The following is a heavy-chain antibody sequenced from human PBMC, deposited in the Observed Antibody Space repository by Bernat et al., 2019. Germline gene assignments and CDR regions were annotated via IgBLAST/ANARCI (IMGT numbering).Heavy chain of an antibody. Sequence: QVQLQESGPGLVKPSETLSLTCTVSGGSISSYYWSWIRQPPGKGLEWSGYIYYSGSTNYNPSLKSRVTISVDTSKNQFSLKLSSVTAADTAVYYCASSSGYSSGWLYWGQGTLVTVSS. CDR2: IYYSGST. J-gene: IGHJ4*02. V-gene: IGHV4-59*01. CDR1: GGSISSYY. CDR3: ASSSGYSSGWLY. D-gene: IGHD6-19*01.